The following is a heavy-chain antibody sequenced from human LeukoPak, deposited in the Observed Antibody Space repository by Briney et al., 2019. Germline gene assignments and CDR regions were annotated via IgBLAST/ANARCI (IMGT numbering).Heavy chain of an antibody. CDR3: AKDISPGRGWYYMDV. CDR2: ITGDGGTR. Sequence: GGSLRLSCAASGFTFDDYVMYWVRQVPGKGLEVVSLITGDGGTRYYADPVKVRFTISRDNSKNSLYLQMNSLRTEDTAFYYCAKDISPGRGWYYMDVWGKGTTVTVSS. D-gene: IGHD1-14*01. J-gene: IGHJ6*03. V-gene: IGHV3-43*02. CDR1: GFTFDDYV.